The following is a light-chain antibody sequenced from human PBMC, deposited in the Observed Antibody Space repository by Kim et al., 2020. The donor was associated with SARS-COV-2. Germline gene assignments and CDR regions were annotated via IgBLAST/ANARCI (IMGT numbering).Light chain of an antibody. V-gene: IGLV3-19*01. CDR3: NSRDTSGTHVL. CDR2: AKN. J-gene: IGLJ3*02. CDR1: SLTTYF. Sequence: ALGQTVTITCQGDSLTTYFASWYQQKPRQAPILIIYAKNNRPSGIPDRFSGSYSGNTASLTISGAQAEDEADYYCNSRDTSGTHVLFGGETQLTVL.